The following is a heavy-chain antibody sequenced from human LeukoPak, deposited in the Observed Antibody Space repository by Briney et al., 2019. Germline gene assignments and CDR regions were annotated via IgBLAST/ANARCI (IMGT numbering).Heavy chain of an antibody. J-gene: IGHJ4*02. CDR3: ARGLGVAAAPLYYFDY. CDR1: GGSISSYY. V-gene: IGHV4-59*12. D-gene: IGHD6-13*01. Sequence: SETLSLTCTVSGGSISSYYWSWIRQPPGKGLEWIGYIYYSGSTNYNPSLKSRVTISVDTSKNQFSLKLSSVTAADTAVYYCARGLGVAAAPLYYFDYWGQGTLVTVSS. CDR2: IYYSGST.